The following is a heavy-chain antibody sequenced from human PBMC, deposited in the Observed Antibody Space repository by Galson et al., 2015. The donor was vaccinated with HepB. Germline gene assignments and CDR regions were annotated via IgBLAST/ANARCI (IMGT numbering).Heavy chain of an antibody. CDR1: GFSLSSYG. V-gene: IGHV3-30*18. D-gene: IGHD2/OR15-2a*01. CDR2: ISHDGSES. CDR3: VKDLGGGTIPGMTTVFEGSGPDN. Sequence: SLRLSCAAPGFSLSSYGVHWVRQAPGKGLEWVGVISHDGSESFYADSVRGRLIISRGNTVYLQMNSLRPEDTAVYYCVKDLGGGTIPGMTTVFEGSGPDNWGQGTLVAVSS. J-gene: IGHJ4*02.